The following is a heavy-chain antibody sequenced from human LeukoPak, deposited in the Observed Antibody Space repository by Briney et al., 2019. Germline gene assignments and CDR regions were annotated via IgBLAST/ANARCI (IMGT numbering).Heavy chain of an antibody. CDR1: GFTFSSYA. CDR3: AKKVKYSSGYTGY. CDR2: IRGSGGTT. J-gene: IGHJ4*02. Sequence: PGGSLRLSCAASGFTFSSYAMSGVRQAPGKGLEWVSAIRGSGGTTYYADSVKGRFTISRDNSKNTLYLQINSLRAEDTAVYYCAKKVKYSSGYTGYWGQGTLVTVSS. D-gene: IGHD6-25*01. V-gene: IGHV3-23*01.